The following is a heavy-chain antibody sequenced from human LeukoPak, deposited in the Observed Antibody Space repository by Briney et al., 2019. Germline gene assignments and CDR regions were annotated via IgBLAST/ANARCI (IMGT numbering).Heavy chain of an antibody. CDR1: GYTFTSYA. V-gene: IGHV7-4-1*02. J-gene: IGHJ5*02. D-gene: IGHD2-15*01. CDR3: AREGSLVGSRYNWFDP. Sequence: AASVKVSCKASGYTFTSYAMNWVRQAPGQGLEWMGWINTNTGNPTYAQGFTGRFVFSLDTSVSTAYLQISSPKAEDTAVYYCAREGSLVGSRYNWFDPWGQGTLVTVSS. CDR2: INTNTGNP.